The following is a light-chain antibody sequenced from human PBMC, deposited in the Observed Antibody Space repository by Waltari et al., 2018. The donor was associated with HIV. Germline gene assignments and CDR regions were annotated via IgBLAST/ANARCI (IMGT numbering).Light chain of an antibody. CDR2: DVN. CDR3: SSYGGVASYLI. CDR1: SRDIGAYDY. Sequence: HSALTQPRSVSGSPGKSVTISCTGTSRDIGAYDYVSWFQKFPGRAPKLLIFDVNKRPAGVPDRFSGFKSGDTASLTISGLQPDDESDYFCSSYGGVASYLIFGGGTTLTVL. V-gene: IGLV2-11*01. J-gene: IGLJ2*01.